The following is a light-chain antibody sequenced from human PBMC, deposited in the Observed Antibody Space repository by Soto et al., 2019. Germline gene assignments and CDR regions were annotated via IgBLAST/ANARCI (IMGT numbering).Light chain of an antibody. V-gene: IGLV2-14*01. CDR2: EVS. CDR3: SSYTSSSTLVYV. Sequence: QSALTQPASVSGSPGQSITISCTGTSSDVGGYNYVSWYQQHPGKAPKLMINEVSNRPSGVSNRFSGSKSGNTASLTISGLQAEDEADYYCSSYTSSSTLVYVFGTGTKLTVL. J-gene: IGLJ1*01. CDR1: SSDVGGYNY.